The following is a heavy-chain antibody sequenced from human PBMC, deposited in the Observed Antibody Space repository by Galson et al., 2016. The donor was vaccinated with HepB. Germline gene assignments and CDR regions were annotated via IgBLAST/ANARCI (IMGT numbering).Heavy chain of an antibody. CDR2: ISSGSSYI. CDR1: GFTFTRYN. CDR3: ARVREQQLLDAFDI. J-gene: IGHJ3*02. V-gene: IGHV3-21*01. Sequence: SLRLSCATSGFTFTRYNMNWVRQAPGKGLEWVSSISSGSSYICYADSVKGRFTISRDNVKKSLYLQMNSLRPEDTAVYYCARVREQQLLDAFDIWGQGTVVTVSS. D-gene: IGHD6-13*01.